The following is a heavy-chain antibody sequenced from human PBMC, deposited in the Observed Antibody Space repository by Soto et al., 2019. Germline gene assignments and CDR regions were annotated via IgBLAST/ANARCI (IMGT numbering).Heavy chain of an antibody. CDR3: ASRNDYYYGMDV. CDR1: GFTVSSNY. V-gene: IGHV3-66*01. Sequence: EVQLVESGGGLVQPGGSLRLSCAASGFTVSSNYMSWVRQAPGKGLEWVSVIYSGGSTYYADSVKGRFTISRDNSKNTLYLQMNSRRAEDTAVYYCASRNDYYYGMDVWGQGTTVTVSS. J-gene: IGHJ6*02. CDR2: IYSGGST.